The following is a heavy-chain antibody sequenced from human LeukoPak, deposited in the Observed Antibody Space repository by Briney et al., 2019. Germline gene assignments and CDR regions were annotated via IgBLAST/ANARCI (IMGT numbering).Heavy chain of an antibody. CDR1: GFTFSSYS. D-gene: IGHD6-6*01. CDR2: ISSSSSYI. CDR3: ARGTRPPLGYMDV. J-gene: IGHJ6*03. Sequence: GGSLRLSCAASGFTFSSYSTNWVRQAPGKGLEWVSSISSSSSYIYYADSVKGRFTISRDNAKNSLYLQMNSLRAEDTAVYYCARGTRPPLGYMDVWGKGTTVTVSS. V-gene: IGHV3-21*01.